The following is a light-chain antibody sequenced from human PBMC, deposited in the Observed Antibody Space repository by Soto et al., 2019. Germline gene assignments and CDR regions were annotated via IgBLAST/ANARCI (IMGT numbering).Light chain of an antibody. J-gene: IGKJ1*01. CDR1: QSVSSNY. Sequence: DIVLTQSPGTLSLSPGERATLSCRASQSVSSNYLAWYQQRPGQAPRLLIYGASTRATGIPDRFSGSGSGTDFTLTISRLEPEDFAVYYCQQYGSLSWPFGQGTQVEIK. CDR2: GAS. V-gene: IGKV3-20*01. CDR3: QQYGSLSWP.